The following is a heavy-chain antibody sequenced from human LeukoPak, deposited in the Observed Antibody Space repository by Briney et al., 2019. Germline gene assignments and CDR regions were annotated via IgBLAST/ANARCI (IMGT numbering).Heavy chain of an antibody. CDR2: IIPIFGTA. V-gene: IGHV1-69*05. Sequence: SVKVSCKACGGTFSSYAISWVRQAPGQGLEWMGRIIPIFGTANYAQKFQGRVTITTDESTSTAYLELSSLRSEDTAVYYCARGNPGYSSGWYIGSSYYYMDVWGKGTTVTVSS. D-gene: IGHD6-19*01. J-gene: IGHJ6*03. CDR1: GGTFSSYA. CDR3: ARGNPGYSSGWYIGSSYYYMDV.